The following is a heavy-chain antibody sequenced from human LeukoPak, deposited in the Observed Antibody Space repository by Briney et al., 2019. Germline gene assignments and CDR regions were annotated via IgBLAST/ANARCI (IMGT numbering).Heavy chain of an antibody. V-gene: IGHV3-21*01. J-gene: IGHJ4*02. Sequence: GGSLRLSCAASGFTFSSYSMNWVRQAPGKGLEWVSSISSSSSYIYYADSVKGRFTISRDNAKNSLYLQVNSLRAEDTAVYYCASQKIYGDLAYFDYWGQGTLVTVSS. CDR3: ASQKIYGDLAYFDY. CDR2: ISSSSSYI. CDR1: GFTFSSYS. D-gene: IGHD4-17*01.